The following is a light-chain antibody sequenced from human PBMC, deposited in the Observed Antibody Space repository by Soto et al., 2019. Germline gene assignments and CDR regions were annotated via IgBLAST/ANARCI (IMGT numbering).Light chain of an antibody. V-gene: IGKV3-20*01. J-gene: IGKJ1*01. Sequence: EIVVTQSPGTLSLSPGERATLSCRASQSVSSSYLAWYQQKPGQAPRLLIYGASSRATGIPDRFSGSGSGTDFTLTISRLEPEDFAVYYGQQYGSSPETFGQGTKVEIK. CDR1: QSVSSSY. CDR2: GAS. CDR3: QQYGSSPET.